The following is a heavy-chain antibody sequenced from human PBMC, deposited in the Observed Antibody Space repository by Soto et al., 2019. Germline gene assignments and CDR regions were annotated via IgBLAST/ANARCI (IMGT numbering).Heavy chain of an antibody. Sequence: SETLSLTCAVYGGSFSGYYWSWIRQPPGKGLEWIGEINHSGSTNYNPSLKSRVTISVDTSKNQFSLKLSSVTAADTAVYYCARGDNWKHRYFRHWGQGTLVTVSS. V-gene: IGHV4-34*01. CDR2: INHSGST. D-gene: IGHD1-20*01. CDR1: GGSFSGYY. CDR3: ARGDNWKHRYFRH. J-gene: IGHJ1*01.